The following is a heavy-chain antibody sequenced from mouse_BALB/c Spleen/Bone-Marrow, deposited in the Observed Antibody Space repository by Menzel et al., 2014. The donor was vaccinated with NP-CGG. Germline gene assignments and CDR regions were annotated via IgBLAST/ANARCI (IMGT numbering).Heavy chain of an antibody. Sequence: EVQLQQSGPGLVKPSQSLSLTCSVTGYSITSGYYWNWIRQFPGNKLEWMGYINYDGSNKYNPSLKNRISITRDTSKNQFFLKLNSVTTEGTATYYCARAFWDYFDYWGQGTTLTVSS. CDR1: GYSITSGYY. V-gene: IGHV3-6*02. CDR3: ARAFWDYFDY. CDR2: INYDGSN. D-gene: IGHD4-1*01. J-gene: IGHJ2*01.